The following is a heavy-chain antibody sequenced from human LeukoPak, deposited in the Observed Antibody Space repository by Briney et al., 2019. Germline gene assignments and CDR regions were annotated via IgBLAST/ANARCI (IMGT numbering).Heavy chain of an antibody. V-gene: IGHV3-23*01. CDR3: AKVLGHDKSGYYYYGKDL. CDR2: ISGSGGDT. CDR1: GFTFSNFP. D-gene: IGHD3-22*01. Sequence: PGGSLRLSCAASGFTFSNFPMTWVRQAPGKGLEAFSSISGSGGDTYYKDSVKGRFTISRDNSKNTLYLQMNSLRAEDTAVYYCAKVLGHDKSGYYYYGKDLWGQGATVTVSS. J-gene: IGHJ6*02.